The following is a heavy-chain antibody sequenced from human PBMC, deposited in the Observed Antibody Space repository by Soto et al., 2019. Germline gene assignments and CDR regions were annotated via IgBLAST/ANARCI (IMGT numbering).Heavy chain of an antibody. V-gene: IGHV3-30*03. CDR2: ISYDGINK. CDR1: GFTFNTYG. J-gene: IGHJ2*01. D-gene: IGHD1-1*01. CDR3: ARSRQPTGGIHWYFEL. Sequence: ESGGGVVQPGRSLGLSCAASGFTFNTYGMHWVRQAPGKGLEWVAAISYDGINKYYVDSVKGRFTISRDNSKNTLYVQMKSVGAEERGLYYCARSRQPTGGIHWYFELWGRGILVTVSS.